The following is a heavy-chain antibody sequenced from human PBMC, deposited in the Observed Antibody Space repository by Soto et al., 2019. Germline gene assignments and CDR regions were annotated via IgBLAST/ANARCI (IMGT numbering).Heavy chain of an antibody. Sequence: KTXETLSLTCTVSGASITFGGYSWSWIRQTPGKGLEWIGYINHLETTFYNPSFESRLTLSIDRAKNQFSLKLHSMSAADRAVYFCARGGGSDSFDSWGQGNLVTVSS. J-gene: IGHJ4*02. CDR1: GASITFGGYS. CDR2: INHLETT. V-gene: IGHV4-30-2*01. CDR3: ARGGGSDSFDS. D-gene: IGHD1-26*01.